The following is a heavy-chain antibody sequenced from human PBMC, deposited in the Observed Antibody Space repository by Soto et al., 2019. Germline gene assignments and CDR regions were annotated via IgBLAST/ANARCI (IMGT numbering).Heavy chain of an antibody. J-gene: IGHJ4*02. CDR1: GGSFSGYY. V-gene: IGHV4-34*01. CDR3: ARGLGTQYSGYDNDY. D-gene: IGHD5-12*01. Sequence: SETLSLTCAVYGGSFSGYYWSWIRQPPGKGLEWIGEINHSGSTNYNPSLKSRVPISVDTPKNQVSLKLSSVTAADTAVYYCARGLGTQYSGYDNDYWGQGTLVTVSS. CDR2: INHSGST.